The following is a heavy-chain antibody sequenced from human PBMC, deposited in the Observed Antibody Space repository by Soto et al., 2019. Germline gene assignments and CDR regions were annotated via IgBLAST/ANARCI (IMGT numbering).Heavy chain of an antibody. J-gene: IGHJ4*02. D-gene: IGHD7-27*01. V-gene: IGHV3-30-3*01. CDR2: ISYDGTNK. CDR1: GFSFSISP. Sequence: GGSLRLSCAASGFSFSISPMHWVRQAPGKGPEWVALISYDGTNKFYADSVKGRFTISRDNSKSTLYLQVDSVRPEDAAVYHCARDPKTSGGQHWAFNYFDSWGQGTLVTVSS. CDR3: ARDPKTSGGQHWAFNYFDS.